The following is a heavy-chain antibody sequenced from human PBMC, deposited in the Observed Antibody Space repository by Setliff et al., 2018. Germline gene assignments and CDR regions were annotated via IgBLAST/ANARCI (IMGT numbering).Heavy chain of an antibody. CDR1: GYNFNNYW. D-gene: IGHD6-13*01. J-gene: IGHJ4*02. V-gene: IGHV5-51*01. CDR2: IYLGDSDT. Sequence: GESLKISCKGSGYNFNNYWIGWVRQMPGKGLEWMGIIYLGDSDTRYSPSFQGHVTISADKSTRTAYLQWNRLKASDTAIYYCARALASAGTVYFDYWGQGTLVTVSS. CDR3: ARALASAGTVYFDY.